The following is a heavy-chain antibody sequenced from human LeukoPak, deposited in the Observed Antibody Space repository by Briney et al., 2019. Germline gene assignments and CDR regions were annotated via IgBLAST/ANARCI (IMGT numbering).Heavy chain of an antibody. CDR2: ISSSSSYI. V-gene: IGHV3-21*01. CDR1: GFTFSSYS. CDR3: ASYYDFWSGYYTYYFDY. J-gene: IGHJ4*02. D-gene: IGHD3-3*01. Sequence: GGSLRLSCAASGFTFSSYSMNWVRQAPGKGLEWVSSISSSSSYIHYADSVKGRFTISRGNAKNSLYLQMNSLRAEDTAVYYCASYYDFWSGYYTYYFDYWGQGTLVTVSS.